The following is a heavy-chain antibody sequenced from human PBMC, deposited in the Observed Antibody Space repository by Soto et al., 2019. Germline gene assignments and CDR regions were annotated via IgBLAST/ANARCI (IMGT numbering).Heavy chain of an antibody. CDR1: GFSLSTSGVG. CDR2: IYWNDDK. D-gene: IGHD1-26*01. V-gene: IGHV2-5*01. Sequence: SGPTLVNPTQTLTLTCTFSGFSLSTSGVGVGWIRQPPGKALEWLALIYWNDDKRYSPSLKSRLTITKDTSKNQVVLTMTNMDPVDTATYYCAHSGGYSRSYYYYYGMDVWGQGTTVTVSS. CDR3: AHSGGYSRSYYYYYGMDV. J-gene: IGHJ6*02.